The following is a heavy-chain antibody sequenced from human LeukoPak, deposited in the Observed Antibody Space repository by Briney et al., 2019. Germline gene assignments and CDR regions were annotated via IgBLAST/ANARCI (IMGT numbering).Heavy chain of an antibody. CDR3: ARQDVVVPAAGPIRSEYFQH. V-gene: IGHV4-4*07. D-gene: IGHD2-2*01. CDR1: GGSISSYY. J-gene: IGHJ1*01. CDR2: IYTSGST. Sequence: SETLSLTCTVSGGSISSYYWSWIRQPAGKGLEWIGRIYTSGSTNYNPSLKSRVTMSVDTSKNQFSLKLSSVTAADTAVYYCARQDVVVPAAGPIRSEYFQHWGQGTLVTVSS.